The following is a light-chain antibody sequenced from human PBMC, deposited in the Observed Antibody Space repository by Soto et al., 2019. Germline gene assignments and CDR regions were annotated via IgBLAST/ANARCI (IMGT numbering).Light chain of an antibody. V-gene: IGKV1-9*01. CDR2: AAS. Sequence: IKLTQSPSSPSASVGDRVTFTCRASQGISTFLAWYQQKAGKAPKPLIYAASTLQSGVSSRFSGSGSGTDFTLTISSLQPEDSAIYYCQQLHSYPITFGHGTRLEI. CDR1: QGISTF. CDR3: QQLHSYPIT. J-gene: IGKJ5*01.